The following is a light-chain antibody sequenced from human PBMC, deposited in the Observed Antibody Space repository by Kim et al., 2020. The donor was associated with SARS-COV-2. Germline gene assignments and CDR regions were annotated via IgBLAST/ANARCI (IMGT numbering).Light chain of an antibody. CDR1: SSDVGDYHY. V-gene: IGLV2-14*04. J-gene: IGLJ2*01. Sequence: PGQSITISCTGTSSDVGDYHYVSWYQQQPGKAPKLMIYDVTKRPSGVSNRSSGSKSSNTASLTISGLQTEDEADYYCSSYGGNFVLFGGGTQLTVL. CDR2: DVT. CDR3: SSYGGNFVL.